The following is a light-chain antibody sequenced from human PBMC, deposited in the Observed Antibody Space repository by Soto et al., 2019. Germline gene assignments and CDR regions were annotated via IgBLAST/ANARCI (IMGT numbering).Light chain of an antibody. Sequence: DIQMTQSPSTLSASVGDRVTITCRASQSISTWLAWYQQKPGKAPKLLIYKASSLESGVPSEFSGRGSGTEFTLTISSLQPDDFATYYCQQYSTYPWTFGQGTKVEI. CDR3: QQYSTYPWT. CDR2: KAS. J-gene: IGKJ1*01. CDR1: QSISTW. V-gene: IGKV1-5*03.